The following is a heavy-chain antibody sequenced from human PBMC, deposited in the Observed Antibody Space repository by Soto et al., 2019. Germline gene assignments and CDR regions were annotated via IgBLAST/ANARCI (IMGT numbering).Heavy chain of an antibody. CDR3: AKGAVIVIAEFDY. CDR2: ISSGGRKV. D-gene: IGHD2-21*01. J-gene: IGHJ4*02. V-gene: IGHV3-23*01. Sequence: EVLLLESWGGLVQPGGSLRLSCAASGFTFSTYAMGWVRQAPGKGLEWVSSISSGGRKVYYADSVKGRFTISRDNSKNTQYLQMNSLRVEDTDVYYCAKGAVIVIAEFDYWGQGSLVTVSS. CDR1: GFTFSTYA.